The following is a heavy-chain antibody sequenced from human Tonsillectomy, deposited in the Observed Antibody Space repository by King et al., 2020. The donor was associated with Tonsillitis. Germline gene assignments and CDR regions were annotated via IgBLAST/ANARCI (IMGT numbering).Heavy chain of an antibody. D-gene: IGHD2-2*01. J-gene: IGHJ4*02. CDR3: ASGSCSSTSCYSPSPHYFDY. V-gene: IGHV4-31*03. Sequence: QLQESGPGLVKPSQTLSLTCTVSGGSISSGGYYWSWIRQHPGKGLEWIGYIYYSGSTYYNPSLKSRVTISVDTSKNQFSLKLSSVTAADTAVYYCASGSCSSTSCYSPSPHYFDYWGQGTLVTVSS. CDR2: IYYSGST. CDR1: GGSISSGGYY.